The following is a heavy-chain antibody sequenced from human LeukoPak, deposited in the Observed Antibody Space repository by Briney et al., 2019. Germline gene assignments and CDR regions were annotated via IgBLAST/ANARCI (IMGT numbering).Heavy chain of an antibody. J-gene: IGHJ4*02. CDR1: GFTFGGSF. V-gene: IGHV3-53*01. CDR3: AKTGGPWD. D-gene: IGHD7-27*01. CDR2: IFSDGTT. Sequence: GGSLRLSRAASGFTFGGSFMTWVRQAPGKGLEWVSVIFSDGTTYYTDSVKGRFTISRDNSKNTLYLQLNGLRAEDTAVYYCAKTGGPWDWGQGTLVTVSS.